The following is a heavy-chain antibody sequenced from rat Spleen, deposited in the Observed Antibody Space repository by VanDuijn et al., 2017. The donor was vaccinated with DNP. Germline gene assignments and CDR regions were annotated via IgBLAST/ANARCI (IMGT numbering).Heavy chain of an antibody. CDR1: GFSLTSYH. CDR2: ISYDGNTP. Sequence: VQLKESGPGLVQPSQTLSLTCTVSGFSLTSYHVHWVRLPPGKGLEWVATISYDGNTPHYRDSLKGRFTVSRDNAKTTLYLQRDSLKSEDTATYYCARHGGYSSHHYFFDYWGQGVMVTVSS. CDR3: ARHGGYSSHHYFFDY. J-gene: IGHJ2*01. D-gene: IGHD1-2*01. V-gene: IGHV5-7*01.